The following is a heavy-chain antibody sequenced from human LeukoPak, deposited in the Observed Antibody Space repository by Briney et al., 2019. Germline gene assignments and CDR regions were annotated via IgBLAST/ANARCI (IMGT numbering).Heavy chain of an antibody. V-gene: IGHV1-69*05. CDR1: GGTFSSYA. J-gene: IGHJ5*02. D-gene: IGHD6-13*01. CDR2: IIPIFGTA. CDR3: ARDSGGIAAAVPYNWFDP. Sequence: SVKVSCKASGGTFSSYAISWVRQAPGQGLEWMGGIIPIFGTANYAQKFQGRVTITTDESTSTAYMELSSLRSEDTAVYYCARDSGGIAAAVPYNWFDPWGQGTLVTVSS.